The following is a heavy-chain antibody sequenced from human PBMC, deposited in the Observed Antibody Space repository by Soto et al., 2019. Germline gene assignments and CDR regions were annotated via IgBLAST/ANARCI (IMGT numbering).Heavy chain of an antibody. V-gene: IGHV4-59*01. J-gene: IGHJ6*03. CDR2: IYYSGST. Sequence: SETLSLTCTVSGGSISSYYWSWIRQPPGKGLEWIGYIYYSGSTNYNPSLKSRVTISVDTSKNQFSLKLSSVTAADTAVYYCARTDFWSGYEDYYYYMDVWGKGTTVTFSS. CDR1: GGSISSYY. D-gene: IGHD3-3*01. CDR3: ARTDFWSGYEDYYYYMDV.